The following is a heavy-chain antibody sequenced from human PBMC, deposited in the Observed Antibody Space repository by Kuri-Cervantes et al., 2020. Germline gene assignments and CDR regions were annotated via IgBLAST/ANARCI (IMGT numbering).Heavy chain of an antibody. CDR2: ISHSGSLI. J-gene: IGHJ4*02. V-gene: IGHV3-11*01. CDR3: ARVRAYYYDY. CDR1: GFTFSQYY. Sequence: SCAASGFTFSQYYIMWIRQAPGKGLEWVSYISHSGSLIYEADSVKGRFTISRDNAQNSLYLQMNSLRGEDTAVYYCARVRAYYYDYWGQGTLVTVSS.